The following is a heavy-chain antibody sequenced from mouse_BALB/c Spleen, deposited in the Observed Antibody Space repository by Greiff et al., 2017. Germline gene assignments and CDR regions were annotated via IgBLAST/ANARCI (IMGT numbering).Heavy chain of an antibody. CDR2: INPSNGRT. Sequence: QVQLQQSGAELVKPGASVKLSCKASGYTFTSYWMHWVKQRPGQGLEWIGEINPSNGRTNYNEKFKSKATLTVDKSSSTAYMQLSSLTSEDSAVYYCASFHYWGQGTTLTVSS. V-gene: IGHV1S81*02. CDR3: ASFHY. J-gene: IGHJ2*01. CDR1: GYTFTSYW.